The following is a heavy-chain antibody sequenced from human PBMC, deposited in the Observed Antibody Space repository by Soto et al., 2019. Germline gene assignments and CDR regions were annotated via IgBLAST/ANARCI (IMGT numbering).Heavy chain of an antibody. J-gene: IGHJ5*02. V-gene: IGHV2-5*01. CDR3: AHMNEYYYESSGYYSKFDH. CDR1: GFSLSTSGVG. D-gene: IGHD3-22*01. Sequence: QITLKESGPTLVKPTQTLTLTCTFSGFSLSTSGVGVGWIRQPPGKALEWRALIYWNDDKRYSPSLQSSLTITMDTYKHQVALTMANMYAVVTTTYYCAHMNEYYYESSGYYSKFDHWGQGTLVTVSS. CDR2: IYWNDDK.